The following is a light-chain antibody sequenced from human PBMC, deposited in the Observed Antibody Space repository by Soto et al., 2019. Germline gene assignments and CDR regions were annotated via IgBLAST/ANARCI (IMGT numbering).Light chain of an antibody. CDR3: QQYNSYSET. J-gene: IGKJ1*01. V-gene: IGKV1-5*01. CDR2: DAS. CDR1: QSISQW. Sequence: DIQMTQSPSTLSASVGDRVAISCRASQSISQWVAWYQQKPGRAPELLIYDASKLKSGVPSRFSGSGSGTEFTLTISSLQPDDFATYYCQQYNSYSETFGQGTKVDIK.